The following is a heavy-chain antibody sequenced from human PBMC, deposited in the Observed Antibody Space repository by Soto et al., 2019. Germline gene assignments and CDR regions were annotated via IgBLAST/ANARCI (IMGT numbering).Heavy chain of an antibody. Sequence: GGSLRLSCAASGFSVSSNYMSWVRQAPGKGLDWVSVVYSGGSTFYADSVEGRFSISRDNSKNTLYLQMNDLRAEDTAVYYCARGFRFCSGTSCYYGDYYYMDVWGKGTTVTVSS. V-gene: IGHV3-66*01. CDR1: GFSVSSNY. CDR2: VYSGGST. J-gene: IGHJ6*03. CDR3: ARGFRFCSGTSCYYGDYYYMDV. D-gene: IGHD2-2*01.